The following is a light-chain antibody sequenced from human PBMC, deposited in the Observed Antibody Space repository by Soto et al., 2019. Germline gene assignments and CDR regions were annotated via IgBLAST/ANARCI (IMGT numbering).Light chain of an antibody. CDR3: SSYAGSGSDDYV. CDR2: DDT. Sequence: QSALTQPASVSGSPGQSITISCTGTSSNIGTYNFVSWYQHHPGKVPKLMIYDDTKRLSGISNRFSGSKSGNTASLTISGLQAEDEADYYCSSYAGSGSDDYVFGTGTKVTVL. CDR1: SSNIGTYNF. J-gene: IGLJ1*01. V-gene: IGLV2-23*01.